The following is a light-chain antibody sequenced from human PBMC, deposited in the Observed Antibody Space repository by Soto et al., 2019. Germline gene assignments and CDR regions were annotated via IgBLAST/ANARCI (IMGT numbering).Light chain of an antibody. CDR1: QGISNY. J-gene: IGKJ4*01. Sequence: DIQLTQSPSFLSASVGDRVTITCRASQGISNYVAGYQQKPGKAPKLLLFVSSTLQSAVPSGFSGSGSGTEFSLIISSLHPDDFATYYCQHLYGIPHTFGGGTTVEIK. CDR2: VSS. CDR3: QHLYGIPHT. V-gene: IGKV1-9*01.